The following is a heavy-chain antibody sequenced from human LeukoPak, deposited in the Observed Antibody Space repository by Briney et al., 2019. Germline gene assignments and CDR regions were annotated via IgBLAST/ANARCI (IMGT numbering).Heavy chain of an antibody. Sequence: GGSLRLSCAASGFTFSSYWMHSVRQGPGKGLVWVSRINSDGRITNYADSVKGRFTISRDNAKNTLYLQMNSLRAEDTAVYYCAREGWGFSYGYWGQGALVTVSS. CDR2: INSDGRIT. CDR1: GFTFSSYW. D-gene: IGHD5-18*01. J-gene: IGHJ4*02. V-gene: IGHV3-74*01. CDR3: AREGWGFSYGY.